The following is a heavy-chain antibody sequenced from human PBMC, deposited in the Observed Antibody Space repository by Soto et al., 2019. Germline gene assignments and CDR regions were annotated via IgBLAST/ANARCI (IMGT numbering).Heavy chain of an antibody. CDR3: ARDGHDYYGSGSSKYYYYYYGMDV. Sequence: EVQLVESGGGLVKPGGSLRLSCAASGFTFSSYSMNRVRQAPGKGLEWVSSISSSSSYIYYADSVKGRFTISRDNAKNSLYLQMNSLRAEDTAVYYCARDGHDYYGSGSSKYYYYYYGMDVWGQGTTVTVSS. V-gene: IGHV3-21*01. CDR1: GFTFSSYS. J-gene: IGHJ6*02. CDR2: ISSSSSYI. D-gene: IGHD3-10*01.